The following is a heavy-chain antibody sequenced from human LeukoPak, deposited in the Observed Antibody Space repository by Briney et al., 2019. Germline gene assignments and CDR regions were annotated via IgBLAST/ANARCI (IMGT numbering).Heavy chain of an antibody. V-gene: IGHV3-30*18. CDR1: GFTFSSYG. Sequence: PGGSLGLSCAASGFTFSSYGMHWVRQAPGKGLEWVAVISYDGSNKYYADSVKGRFTISRDNSKNTLYLQMNSLRAEDTAVYYCAKDGKKRWVAALFDYWGQGTLVTVSS. D-gene: IGHD2-15*01. CDR3: AKDGKKRWVAALFDY. J-gene: IGHJ4*02. CDR2: ISYDGSNK.